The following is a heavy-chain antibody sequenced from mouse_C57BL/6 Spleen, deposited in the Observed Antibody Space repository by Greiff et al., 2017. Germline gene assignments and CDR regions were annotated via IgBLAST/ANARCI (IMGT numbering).Heavy chain of an antibody. D-gene: IGHD3-2*02. CDR1: GFTFSDAW. CDR3: TRGRSGYFDY. J-gene: IGHJ2*01. Sequence: DVTLVASGGGSVQPGGSMKLSRAASGFTFSDAWMDRVRQSPEKGLEWVAEIRNKANNHATYYAGSVKGRFTISRDDSKSNVYLQMNSLRAEDTGIYYCTRGRSGYFDYWGQGTTLTVSS. CDR2: IRNKANNHAT. V-gene: IGHV6-6*01.